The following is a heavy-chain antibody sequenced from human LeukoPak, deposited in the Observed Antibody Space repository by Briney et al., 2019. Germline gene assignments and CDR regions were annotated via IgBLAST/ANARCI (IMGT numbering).Heavy chain of an antibody. CDR1: GFTFSSYE. D-gene: IGHD1-26*01. J-gene: IGHJ2*01. Sequence: GGSLRLSCAASGFTFSSYEMNWVRQAPGKGLEWVSSISSSSSYIYYADSVKGRFTISRDNAKNSLYLQMNSLRAEDTAVYYCARDREIVGATDWYFDLWGRGTLVTVSS. V-gene: IGHV3-21*01. CDR3: ARDREIVGATDWYFDL. CDR2: ISSSSSYI.